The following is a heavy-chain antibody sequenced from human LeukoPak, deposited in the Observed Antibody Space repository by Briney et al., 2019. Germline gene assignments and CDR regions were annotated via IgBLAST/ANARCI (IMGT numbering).Heavy chain of an antibody. CDR2: IYTSGST. V-gene: IGHV4-4*07. D-gene: IGHD3-22*01. J-gene: IGHJ3*02. CDR3: AREVSQVTMIVVVITTGAFDI. Sequence: SETLSLTCAVYGGSFSGYYWSWIRQPAGKGLEWIGRIYTSGSTNYNPSLKSRVTMSVDTSKNQFSLKLSSVTAADTAVYYCAREVSQVTMIVVVITTGAFDIWGQGTTVTVSS. CDR1: GGSFSGYY.